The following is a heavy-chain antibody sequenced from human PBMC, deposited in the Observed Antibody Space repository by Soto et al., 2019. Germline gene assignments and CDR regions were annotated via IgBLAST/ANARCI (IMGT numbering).Heavy chain of an antibody. J-gene: IGHJ6*03. CDR2: TSYSGNT. D-gene: IGHD1-1*01. Sequence: PSETLSLTCTISGGSVSTYYWSWIRQPPGKELEWIGLTSYSGNTNYNPPLKSRVAMAVDTSKNQFSLKLSSVTAADTAVYYCARGRYFRIRYMDVWGKGTTVTVSS. CDR1: GGSVSTYY. V-gene: IGHV4-59*02. CDR3: ARGRYFRIRYMDV.